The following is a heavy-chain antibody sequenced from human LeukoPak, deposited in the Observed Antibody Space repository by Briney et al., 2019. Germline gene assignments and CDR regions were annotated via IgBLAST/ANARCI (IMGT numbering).Heavy chain of an antibody. D-gene: IGHD3-3*01. CDR2: ISSSSSYI. CDR3: ARRGITIFGVAEDI. V-gene: IGHV3-21*01. CDR1: GFTFSSYS. J-gene: IGHJ3*02. Sequence: GGSLRLSCAASGFTFSSYSMNWVRQAAGKGLEWVSSISSSSSYIYYADSVKGRFTISRDNAKNSLYLQMNSLRAEDTAVYYCARRGITIFGVAEDIWGQGTMVTVSS.